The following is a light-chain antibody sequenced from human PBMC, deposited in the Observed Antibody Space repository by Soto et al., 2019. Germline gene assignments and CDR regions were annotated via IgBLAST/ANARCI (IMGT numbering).Light chain of an antibody. CDR2: AAS. CDR1: QSISSY. J-gene: IGKJ1*01. CDR3: QQYNKWPP. V-gene: IGKV1-39*01. Sequence: DIQMTQSPSSLSASLGDRVTITCRASQSISSYLNWYQQKPGKAPKLLIYAASSLQSGVPSRFSGSGSGTDFTLTISSLQPEDFATYYCQQYNKWPPFGQGTKVDIK.